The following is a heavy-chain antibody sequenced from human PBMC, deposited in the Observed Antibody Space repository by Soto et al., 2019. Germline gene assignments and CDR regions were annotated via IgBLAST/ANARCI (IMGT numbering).Heavy chain of an antibody. D-gene: IGHD6-19*01. V-gene: IGHV4-59*01. CDR1: GGSISSYY. Sequence: PSETLSLTCTVSGGSISSYYWSWIRQPPGKGLEWIGYIYYTGSTNYNPSLKSRVTISVDTSKNQFSLKLTSVTAADTAVYYCARDRLYFSSGVNYYGMDVWGQGTTVTV. J-gene: IGHJ6*02. CDR2: IYYTGST. CDR3: ARDRLYFSSGVNYYGMDV.